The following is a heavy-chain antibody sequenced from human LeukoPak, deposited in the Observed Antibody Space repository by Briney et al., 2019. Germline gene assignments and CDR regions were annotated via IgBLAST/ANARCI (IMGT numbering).Heavy chain of an antibody. Sequence: GASVKVPCKASGYTFSRYYMHWVRQAPGQGLEWMGIISPSGGSTTYAQKFQGRVTMTRDTSTSTVYMELSSLRSDDTAVYYCARVTCPGGDCYYYYGLDVWGQGTTVTVSS. CDR1: GYTFSRYY. D-gene: IGHD2-21*02. CDR2: ISPSGGST. J-gene: IGHJ6*02. V-gene: IGHV1-46*01. CDR3: ARVTCPGGDCYYYYGLDV.